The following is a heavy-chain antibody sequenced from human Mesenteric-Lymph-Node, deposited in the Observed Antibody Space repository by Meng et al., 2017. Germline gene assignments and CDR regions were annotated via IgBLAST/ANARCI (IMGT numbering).Heavy chain of an antibody. CDR2: IPHSGSA. CDR1: GCSMSSGNYY. Sequence: QGPPQESGPGPVEPSPPLSLTCTVSGCSMSSGNYYWSWIRQPPGKGLEWIGYIPHSGSAYYNPSLKSRVSISVDTSKNQFSLNLNSMTAADTAVYYCASFDHIPRRNYFDYWGQGTLVTVSS. D-gene: IGHD2-21*01. J-gene: IGHJ4*02. CDR3: ASFDHIPRRNYFDY. V-gene: IGHV4-30-4*01.